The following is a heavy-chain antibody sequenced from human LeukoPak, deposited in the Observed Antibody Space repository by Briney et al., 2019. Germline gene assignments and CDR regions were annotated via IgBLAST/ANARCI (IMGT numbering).Heavy chain of an antibody. CDR2: ITSSGGNT. V-gene: IGHV3-23*01. CDR3: ANPLVRSSWLLDY. J-gene: IGHJ4*02. Sequence: GRTLRLSCAASGFTFSSYAMTWVRQAPGKGLEWDSTITSSGGNTYYADSVKGRFTISRDNSKNTLYLQMNSLRAEDTAIYYCANPLVRSSWLLDYWGRGTLVTVSA. CDR1: GFTFSSYA. D-gene: IGHD6-13*01.